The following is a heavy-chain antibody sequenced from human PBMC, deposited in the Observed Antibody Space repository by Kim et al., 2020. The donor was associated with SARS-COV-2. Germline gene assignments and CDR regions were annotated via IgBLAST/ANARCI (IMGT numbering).Heavy chain of an antibody. D-gene: IGHD1-1*01. V-gene: IGHV4-39*01. Sequence: SETLSLTCTVSGASISRSNYHWGWIRQPPGKGLEWIGTLFYGGTSFYNMSLRSRVTMSVDSSNNRFSLNLDSVTAADTGLYYCARHAWYNSFFCPFDLWG. CDR2: LFYGGTS. CDR3: ARHAWYNSFFCPFDL. CDR1: GASISRSNYH. J-gene: IGHJ2*01.